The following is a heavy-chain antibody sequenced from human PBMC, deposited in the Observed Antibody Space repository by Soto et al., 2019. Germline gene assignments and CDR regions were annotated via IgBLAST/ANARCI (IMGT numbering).Heavy chain of an antibody. Sequence: QVQLVQSGAEVKKPGSSVKVSCKASGGTFSSYAISWVRQAPEQGLEWMGGIIPIFGTANYAQKFQGRVTITADKSTSTAYMELSSLRSEDTAVYYCASYYYDSSGYYYAQFDYWGQGTLVTVSS. J-gene: IGHJ4*02. CDR1: GGTFSSYA. CDR2: IIPIFGTA. D-gene: IGHD3-22*01. V-gene: IGHV1-69*06. CDR3: ASYYYDSSGYYYAQFDY.